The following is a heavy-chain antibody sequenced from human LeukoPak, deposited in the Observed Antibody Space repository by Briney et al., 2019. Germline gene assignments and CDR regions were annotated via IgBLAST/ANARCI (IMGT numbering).Heavy chain of an antibody. V-gene: IGHV4-39*07. D-gene: IGHD4-23*01. Sequence: SETLSLTCTVSGGSISSSSYYWGWIRQPPGTGLEWIGSIYYSGSTYYNPSLKSRVTISVDTSKNQFSLKLSSVTAADTAVYYCARLDYGGNSAFDYWGQGTLVTVSS. CDR3: ARLDYGGNSAFDY. CDR2: IYYSGST. J-gene: IGHJ4*02. CDR1: GGSISSSSYY.